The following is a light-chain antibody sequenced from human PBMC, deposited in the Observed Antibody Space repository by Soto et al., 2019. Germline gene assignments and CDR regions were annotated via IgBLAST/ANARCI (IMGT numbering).Light chain of an antibody. CDR1: QILVID. CDR2: AAS. Sequence: ERVMPPSPGTLSVAPVDTSTLYCIARQILVIDLAWYQQKPGQAPSLLIFAASARPTGIPARISGSGYGTEFTLTISSLRSEDFEVYFCQQYYHRPRTLGQGTKLDIK. CDR3: QQYYHRPRT. J-gene: IGKJ1*01. V-gene: IGKV3-15*01.